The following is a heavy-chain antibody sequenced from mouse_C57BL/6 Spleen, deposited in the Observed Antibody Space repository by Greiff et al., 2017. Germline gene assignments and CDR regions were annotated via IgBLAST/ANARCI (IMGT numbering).Heavy chain of an antibody. CDR1: GYTFTSYW. D-gene: IGHD1-1*01. CDR2: IDPSDSYT. V-gene: IGHV1-69*01. J-gene: IGHJ3*01. CDR3: AYYGSSPFAY. Sequence: QVQLQQPGAELVMPGASVKLSCKASGYTFTSYWMHWVKQRPGQGLEWIGEIDPSDSYTNYNQKFKGKSTLTVDKSSSTAYMQLSSLTSEDSAVYYCAYYGSSPFAYWGQGTLVTVSA.